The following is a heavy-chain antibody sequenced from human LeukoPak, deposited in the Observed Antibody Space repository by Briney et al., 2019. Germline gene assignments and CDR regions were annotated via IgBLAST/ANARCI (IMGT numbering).Heavy chain of an antibody. CDR2: ISYDGSNK. J-gene: IGHJ6*02. Sequence: GGSLRLSCAASGFTFSSYGMHWVRQAPGKGLEWVAVISYDGSNKYYADSVKGRFTFSRDNSKNTLYLQMNSLRAEDTAVYYCAKDLADIVVVPAAPPSGYYYGMDVWGQGTTVTVSS. V-gene: IGHV3-30*18. CDR3: AKDLADIVVVPAAPPSGYYYGMDV. D-gene: IGHD2-2*01. CDR1: GFTFSSYG.